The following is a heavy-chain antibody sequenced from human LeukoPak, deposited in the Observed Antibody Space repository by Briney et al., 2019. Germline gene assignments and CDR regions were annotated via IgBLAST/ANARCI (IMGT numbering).Heavy chain of an antibody. Sequence: ASVKVSCKASGYTFTRYYIHWVRQAPGQGLEWMGIINPSGGSTRYAQKFQGRVTMTRDTSTSTVYLEVSSLRSGDSAVYYCARGEEDYYDTSGYHVYWGQGTLVTVSS. J-gene: IGHJ4*02. CDR1: GYTFTRYY. CDR3: ARGEEDYYDTSGYHVY. CDR2: INPSGGST. D-gene: IGHD3-22*01. V-gene: IGHV1-46*01.